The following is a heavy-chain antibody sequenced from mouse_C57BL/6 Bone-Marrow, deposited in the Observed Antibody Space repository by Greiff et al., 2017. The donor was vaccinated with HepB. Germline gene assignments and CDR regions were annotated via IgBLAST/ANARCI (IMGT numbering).Heavy chain of an antibody. D-gene: IGHD1-1*01. Sequence: QVQLKESGPALVKPGASVKISCKASGYAFSRSWMNWVKQRPGKGLEWIGRIYPGDGDTNYNGKFTGQATLTADKSSSTAYMQLSSLTSEDSAVYVCARRYYGRSDVGNWYFDVWGTGTTVTVSS. V-gene: IGHV1-82*01. J-gene: IGHJ1*03. CDR1: GYAFSRSW. CDR3: ARRYYGRSDVGNWYFDV. CDR2: IYPGDGDT.